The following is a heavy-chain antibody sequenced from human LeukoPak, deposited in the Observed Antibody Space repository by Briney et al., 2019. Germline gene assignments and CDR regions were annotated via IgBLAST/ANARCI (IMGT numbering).Heavy chain of an antibody. Sequence: GGSLRLSCAASGFTFDDYGMHWVRQVPGKGLEWVSLISGDGDSTYYADSVKGRFTISRDNSKNSLSLQMNSLTTEDTALYYCAKDYDSSGYFLSFFDSWGQGTLVTVSS. CDR1: GFTFDDYG. CDR2: ISGDGDST. J-gene: IGHJ4*02. D-gene: IGHD3-22*01. CDR3: AKDYDSSGYFLSFFDS. V-gene: IGHV3-43*02.